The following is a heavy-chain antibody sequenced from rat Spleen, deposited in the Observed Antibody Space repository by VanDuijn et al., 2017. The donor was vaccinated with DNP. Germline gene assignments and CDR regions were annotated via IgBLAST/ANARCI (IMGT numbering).Heavy chain of an antibody. J-gene: IGHJ1*01. Sequence: VQLQESGPGLVRPSQSLSLTCSVTDSSITSNYWAWIRKFPRNSMEWMGYISYSGYTSYNPSLKSRISITRDTSKNQFFVHLTSITTDDTATYYCARWRDWFFDFWGPGTMVTVSS. V-gene: IGHV3-1*01. CDR3: ARWRDWFFDF. CDR2: ISYSGYT. CDR1: DSSITSNY. D-gene: IGHD1-11*01.